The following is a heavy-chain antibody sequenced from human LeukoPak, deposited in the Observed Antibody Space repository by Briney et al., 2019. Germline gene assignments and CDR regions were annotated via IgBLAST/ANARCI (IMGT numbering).Heavy chain of an antibody. V-gene: IGHV3-30*18. Sequence: AGGSLRLSCAASGFTFSSYGMHWVRQAPGKGLEWVAVIPYDGSNKYYADSVKGRFTISRDNSKNTLYLQMNSLRAEDTAVYYCAKDSINTYYYDSSAPRWGQGTLVTVSS. D-gene: IGHD3-22*01. CDR2: IPYDGSNK. CDR3: AKDSINTYYYDSSAPR. CDR1: GFTFSSYG. J-gene: IGHJ4*02.